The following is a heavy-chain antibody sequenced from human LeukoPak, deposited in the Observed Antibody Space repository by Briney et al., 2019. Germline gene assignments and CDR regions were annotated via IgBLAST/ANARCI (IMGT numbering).Heavy chain of an antibody. V-gene: IGHV3-21*01. J-gene: IGHJ3*02. D-gene: IGHD6-13*01. Sequence: GGSLRLSCAASGFTFSSYSMNWVRQAPGKGLEWVSSISSSSSYINYADSVKGRFTISRDNAKNSLYLQMNSLRAEDTAVYYCAGGAAAANDAFDIWGQGTMVTVSS. CDR3: AGGAAAANDAFDI. CDR2: ISSSSSYI. CDR1: GFTFSSYS.